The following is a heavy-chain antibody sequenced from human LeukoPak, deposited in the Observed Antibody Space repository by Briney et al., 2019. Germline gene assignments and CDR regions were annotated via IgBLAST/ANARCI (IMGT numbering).Heavy chain of an antibody. D-gene: IGHD4-17*01. CDR2: INPSGGST. CDR3: AITDASVTTDY. J-gene: IGHJ4*02. CDR1: GYTFTSYY. V-gene: IGHV1-46*01. Sequence: GASVTVSCKASGYTFTSYYMHWVRQAPGQGLEWMGIINPSGGSTSYAQKFQGRVTMTRDTSTSTVYMELSSLRSEDTAVYYYAITDASVTTDYWGQGTLVTVSS.